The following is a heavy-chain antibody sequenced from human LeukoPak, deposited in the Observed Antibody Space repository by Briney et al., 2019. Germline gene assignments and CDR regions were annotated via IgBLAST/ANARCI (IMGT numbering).Heavy chain of an antibody. V-gene: IGHV1-18*01. J-gene: IGHJ4*02. CDR3: ARVPRYGGATFPFDY. D-gene: IGHD1-26*01. CDR2: ISAYNGNT. CDR1: GYTFTSYG. Sequence: VASVKVSCKASGYTFTSYGISWVRQAPGQGLEWMGWISAYNGNTNYAQKLQGRVTMTTDTSTSTAYMELRSLRSDDTAVYYCARVPRYGGATFPFDYWGQGTLVTVSS.